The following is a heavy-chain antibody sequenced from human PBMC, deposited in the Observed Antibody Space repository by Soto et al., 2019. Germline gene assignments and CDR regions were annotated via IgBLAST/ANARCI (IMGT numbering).Heavy chain of an antibody. J-gene: IGHJ4*02. CDR2: ISGSGSTT. CDR1: GFIFSDFA. Sequence: GGSLRLSCAASGFIFSDFAMNWVRQAPGKGLEWVSTISGSGSTTYYADSVKGRFTISRDNSKNTLYLQMNSLRGEDTAVYYCAKDRQLGSSLYYFDYWGQGTLVTVSS. CDR3: AKDRQLGSSLYYFDY. V-gene: IGHV3-NL1*01. D-gene: IGHD5-18*01.